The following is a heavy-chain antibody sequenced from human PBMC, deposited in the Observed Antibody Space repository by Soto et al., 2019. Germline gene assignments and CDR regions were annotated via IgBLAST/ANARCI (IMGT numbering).Heavy chain of an antibody. CDR3: ATDYSEPGWFDP. V-gene: IGHV3-23*01. Sequence: WGSLRLSCAASGFTFSRFGMSWVRQAPGKGLEWVSGISGGGNPTYYSDSVKGRVTMTEDTSTDTAYMELSSLRSEDTAVYYCATDYSEPGWFDPWGQGTLVNVSS. D-gene: IGHD4-4*01. J-gene: IGHJ5*02. CDR1: GFTFSRFG. CDR2: ISGGGNPT.